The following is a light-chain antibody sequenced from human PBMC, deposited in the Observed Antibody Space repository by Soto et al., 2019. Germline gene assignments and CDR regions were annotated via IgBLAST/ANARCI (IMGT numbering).Light chain of an antibody. Sequence: DILMTQSPATLSLSPGVRATLSCRASQSVSSNLAWYQQKPGQAPRLLIQRASTRATGIPARFSGSGSGTDFTLTISRLEPEDFAVYYCQQYGSSGTFGQGTKVDIK. CDR1: QSVSSN. CDR3: QQYGSSGT. CDR2: RAS. J-gene: IGKJ1*01. V-gene: IGKV3-20*01.